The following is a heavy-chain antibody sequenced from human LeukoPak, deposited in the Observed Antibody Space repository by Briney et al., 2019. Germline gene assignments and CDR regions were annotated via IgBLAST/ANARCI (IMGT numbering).Heavy chain of an antibody. CDR2: IYRSGST. CDR1: GGSISSNKW. D-gene: IGHD2-8*02. J-gene: IGHJ4*02. V-gene: IGHV4-4*02. CDR3: ASASWWSHPD. Sequence: SEALSLTCAVSGGSISSNKWWSWLRQPPGKGLEWIGEIYRSGSTNYNPSLKSRVTISVGKSKNQFSLNLSSVTAADTAVYFCASASWWSHPDWGQGTLVSVSS.